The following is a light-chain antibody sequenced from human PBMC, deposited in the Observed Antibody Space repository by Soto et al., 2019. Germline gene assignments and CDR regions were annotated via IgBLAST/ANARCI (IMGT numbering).Light chain of an antibody. CDR2: EDN. J-gene: IGLJ3*02. CDR3: QSYDNSNNWV. V-gene: IGLV6-57*04. CDR1: GGSIASNY. Sequence: NFMLTQPHSVSESPGKTVTISCTRSGGSIASNYVQWYQQRPGSAPTTVIYEDNQRPSGVPDRFSGSIDTSSNSASLTISGLKPEDEADYYRQSYDNSNNWVFGGGTKATVL.